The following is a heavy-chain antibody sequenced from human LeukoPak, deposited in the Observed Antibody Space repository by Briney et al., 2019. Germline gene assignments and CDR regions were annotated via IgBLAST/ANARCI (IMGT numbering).Heavy chain of an antibody. V-gene: IGHV4-39*07. Sequence: NPSETPSLTCTVSGGSISSSSYYWGWIRQPPGKGLEWIGSIYYSGSTYYNPSLKSRVTISVDTSKNQFSLKRTSVTAADTAVYYCTKGRGMWGQGTLVTVSS. D-gene: IGHD3-10*01. CDR1: GGSISSSSYY. CDR2: IYYSGST. CDR3: TKGRGM. J-gene: IGHJ4*02.